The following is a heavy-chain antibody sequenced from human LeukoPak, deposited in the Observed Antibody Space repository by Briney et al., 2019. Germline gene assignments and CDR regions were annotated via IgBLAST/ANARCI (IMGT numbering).Heavy chain of an antibody. V-gene: IGHV4-59*01. D-gene: IGHD3-22*01. Sequence: SETLSLTCTVSGGSISSYYWGWIRQPPGKGLEWIGYIYYSGSTNYNPSLKSRVTISVDTSKNQFSLKLSSVTAADTAVYYCARDYYDSSGYSHYYYYGMDVWGQGTTVTVSS. CDR1: GGSISSYY. CDR2: IYYSGST. CDR3: ARDYYDSSGYSHYYYYGMDV. J-gene: IGHJ6*02.